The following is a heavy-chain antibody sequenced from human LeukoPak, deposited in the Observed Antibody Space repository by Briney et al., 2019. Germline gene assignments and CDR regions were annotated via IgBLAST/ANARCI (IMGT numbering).Heavy chain of an antibody. Sequence: PGGSLRLSCAASGFTFSTYSMNWVRQVPGKGLEWVSSISSGSSYIYYADSVKGRFTISRDNAKNSLYLQMNGLRAEDTAVYFCAGLYCSGDTCYSGSYSYYMDVWGKGTTVTISS. CDR1: GFTFSTYS. CDR3: AGLYCSGDTCYSGSYSYYMDV. D-gene: IGHD2-15*01. V-gene: IGHV3-21*01. CDR2: ISSGSSYI. J-gene: IGHJ6*03.